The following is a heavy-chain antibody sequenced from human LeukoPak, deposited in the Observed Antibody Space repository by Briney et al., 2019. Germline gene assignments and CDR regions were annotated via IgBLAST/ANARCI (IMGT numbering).Heavy chain of an antibody. J-gene: IGHJ4*02. Sequence: ASVKVSCKAPGYAFTGYYMHWVRQAPGQGLEWMGWINPNSGGTNYAQKFQGRVTMTRDTSISTAYMELSRLRSDDTAVYYCARDPEWMAAAFPFDYWGQGTLVTVSS. CDR2: INPNSGGT. V-gene: IGHV1-2*02. CDR3: ARDPEWMAAAFPFDY. CDR1: GYAFTGYY. D-gene: IGHD6-13*01.